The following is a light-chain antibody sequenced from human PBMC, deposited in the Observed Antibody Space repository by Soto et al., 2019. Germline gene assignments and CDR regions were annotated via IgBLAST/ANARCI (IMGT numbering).Light chain of an antibody. CDR3: SSYAASDSFVV. CDR2: EVY. V-gene: IGLV2-8*01. J-gene: IGLJ2*01. Sequence: QSVLTQPPSASGSPGQSVTISCXXXXXDVGGYNYVSWYQHHPDKAPKLIIYEVYKRPSGVPDRFSGSKSGNTASLTVSGLQAEDEAEYYCSSYAASDSFVVFGGGTKLTVL. CDR1: XXDVGGYNY.